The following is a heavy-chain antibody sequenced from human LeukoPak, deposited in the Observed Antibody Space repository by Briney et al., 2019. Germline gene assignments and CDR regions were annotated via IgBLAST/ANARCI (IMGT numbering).Heavy chain of an antibody. D-gene: IGHD3-10*01. CDR1: GGSISNY. CDR2: IYTSGTI. Sequence: SETLSLTCTVSGGSISNYWSWIRQPAGTALEWIGRIYTSGTITYNPSLKSRVTMSVDTSKNRFSLKLSSVTAADTAVYYCARDSGTTGEVKFDPWGQGTLVTVSS. V-gene: IGHV4-4*07. CDR3: ARDSGTTGEVKFDP. J-gene: IGHJ5*02.